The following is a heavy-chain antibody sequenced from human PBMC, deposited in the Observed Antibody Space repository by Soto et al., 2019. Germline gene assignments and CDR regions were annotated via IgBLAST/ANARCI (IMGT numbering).Heavy chain of an antibody. CDR2: INPNSGGT. CDR3: ARGRVLRFLEWSYYYYYYGMDV. CDR1: GYTFTGYY. D-gene: IGHD3-3*01. V-gene: IGHV1-2*04. Sequence: ASVKVSFKASGYTFTGYYMHWVRQAPGQGLEWMGWINPNSGGTNYAQKFQGWVTMTRDTSISTAYMELSRLRSDDTAVYYCARGRVLRFLEWSYYYYYYGMDVWGQGTTVTVSS. J-gene: IGHJ6*02.